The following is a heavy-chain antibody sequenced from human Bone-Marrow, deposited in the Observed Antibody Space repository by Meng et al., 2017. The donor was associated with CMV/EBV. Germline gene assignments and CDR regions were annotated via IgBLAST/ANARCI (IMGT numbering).Heavy chain of an antibody. CDR1: GYTFTGYY. CDR2: INPNSGGT. CDR3: ARDDYGGNFDY. Sequence: ASVKVSCKASGYTFTGYYMHWVRQAPGQGLEWMGWINPNSGGTNYAQKFQGRVTMTRDTSISTAYMELSSLRSEDTAVYYCARDDYGGNFDYWGQGTLVTVSS. V-gene: IGHV1-2*02. D-gene: IGHD4-23*01. J-gene: IGHJ4*02.